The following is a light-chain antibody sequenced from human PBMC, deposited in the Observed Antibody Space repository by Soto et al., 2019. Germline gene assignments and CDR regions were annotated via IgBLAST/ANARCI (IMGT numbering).Light chain of an antibody. CDR1: QTVSGSY. CDR3: QQYGNSPGFT. Sequence: IVLTQSPGTLSLSPGERGTLSCRASQTVSGSYVAWYQQKPGQAPRLLIYGASSRATGIPDRFSGSGSGTDFTLTISRLEPEDFAVYYCQQYGNSPGFTFGPGTKVDIK. J-gene: IGKJ3*01. CDR2: GAS. V-gene: IGKV3-20*01.